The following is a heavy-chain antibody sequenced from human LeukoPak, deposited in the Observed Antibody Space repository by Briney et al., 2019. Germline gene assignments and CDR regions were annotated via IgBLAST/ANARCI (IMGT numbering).Heavy chain of an antibody. CDR3: ARSRVVPAVNFDY. CDR1: GVSISSYY. D-gene: IGHD2-2*01. J-gene: IGHJ4*02. Sequence: SETLSLTCAVSGVSISSYYWSWIRQPAGKGLEWIGRIYTSGSTNYNPSLKSRVTISVDTSKNQFSLKLSSVTAADTAVYYCARSRVVPAVNFDYWGQGTLVTVSS. CDR2: IYTSGST. V-gene: IGHV4-4*07.